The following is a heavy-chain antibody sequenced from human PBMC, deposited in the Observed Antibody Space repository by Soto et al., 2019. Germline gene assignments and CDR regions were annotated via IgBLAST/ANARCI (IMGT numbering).Heavy chain of an antibody. D-gene: IGHD2-15*01. Sequence: GGSLRLSCAASGFTFSSYGMHWVRQAPGKGLEWVAVISYDGSNKYYADSVKGRFTISRDNFKNTLYLQMNSLRAEDTAVYYCAKDRDIVVVVAAFDYWGQGTLVTVSS. V-gene: IGHV3-30*18. CDR2: ISYDGSNK. CDR1: GFTFSSYG. J-gene: IGHJ4*02. CDR3: AKDRDIVVVVAAFDY.